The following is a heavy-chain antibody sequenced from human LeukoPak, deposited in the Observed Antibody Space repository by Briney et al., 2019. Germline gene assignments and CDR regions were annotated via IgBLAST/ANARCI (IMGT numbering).Heavy chain of an antibody. D-gene: IGHD6-13*01. Sequence: LPGGSLRLSCAASGFIFSSYSMSWVRQAPGKGLGWVSVITGSGGNTYYADSVKGRFTISKDNSKNTVYLQMSSLRVDDTAVYYCAKAASSSWPSYYYGIDVWGQGTTVTVSS. V-gene: IGHV3-23*01. CDR2: ITGSGGNT. CDR3: AKAASSSWPSYYYGIDV. CDR1: GFIFSSYS. J-gene: IGHJ6*02.